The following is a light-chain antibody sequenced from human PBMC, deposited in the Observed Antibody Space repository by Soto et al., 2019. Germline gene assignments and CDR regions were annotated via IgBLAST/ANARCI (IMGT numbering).Light chain of an antibody. CDR1: QSVSNNY. Sequence: EIGLTQSPGTLSLSPGERATLSCRASQSVSNNYLDWYQQKPGQAPRLLISGASNRATGIPDRFSGSGSGTDFTPTTSRLEPEDFAVYYCQQYGSSGTFGQGTKVDIK. CDR3: QQYGSSGT. V-gene: IGKV3-20*01. CDR2: GAS. J-gene: IGKJ1*01.